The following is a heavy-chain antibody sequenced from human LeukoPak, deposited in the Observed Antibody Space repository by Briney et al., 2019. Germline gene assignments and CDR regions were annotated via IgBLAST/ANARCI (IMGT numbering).Heavy chain of an antibody. CDR1: GGSISPLY. J-gene: IGHJ4*02. CDR2: IYYSGST. D-gene: IGHD3-10*01. V-gene: IGHV4-59*11. Sequence: SETLSLTCTVSGGSISPLYWGWIRQAPGKGLEFIGYIYYSGSTNFNPSLKSRVTLSVDTSKSQISLKLTSVTAADTAVYYCARGGVAAKYYFDFWVQGTLVTVSS. CDR3: ARGGVAAKYYFDF.